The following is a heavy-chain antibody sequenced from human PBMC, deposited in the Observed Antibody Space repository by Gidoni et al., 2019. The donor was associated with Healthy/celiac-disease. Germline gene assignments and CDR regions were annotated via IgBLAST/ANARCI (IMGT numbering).Heavy chain of an antibody. J-gene: IGHJ3*02. CDR1: GYSFTSYW. CDR3: ARLARITMIVVVSQGAFDI. D-gene: IGHD3-22*01. CDR2: IYPGDSDT. Sequence: EVQLVQSGAEVKKPGESLKISCKGSGYSFTSYWLRWVRQMPGKGLEWMGIIYPGDSDTRYSPSFQGKVTISADKSISTAYLQWSSLKASDTAMYYCARLARITMIVVVSQGAFDIWGQGTMVTVSS. V-gene: IGHV5-51*01.